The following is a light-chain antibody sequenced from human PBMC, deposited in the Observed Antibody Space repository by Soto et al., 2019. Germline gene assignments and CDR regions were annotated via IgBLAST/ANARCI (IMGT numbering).Light chain of an antibody. CDR2: EVS. CDR3: SSYTSSSTSPYV. CDR1: SSDVGGYNY. Sequence: QSALTQPASVSGSPGQSITISCTGTSSDVGGYNYVSWYQQYPGKAPKLMIYEVSNRPSGVSNRFSGSKSGNTASLTISGLQAEDEADYYCSSYTSSSTSPYVFGTGTKLTVL. J-gene: IGLJ1*01. V-gene: IGLV2-14*01.